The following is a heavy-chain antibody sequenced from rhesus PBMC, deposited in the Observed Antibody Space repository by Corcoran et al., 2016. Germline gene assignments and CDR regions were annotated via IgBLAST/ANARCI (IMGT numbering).Heavy chain of an antibody. CDR2: ISGSGGIT. CDR1: GGSISSKY. V-gene: IGHV4-173*01. D-gene: IGHD2-27*01. Sequence: QVQLQESGPGLVKPSETLSLTCAVSGGSISSKYWSWIRQPPGKGLEWIGRISGSGGITDYNPSLKSRVPISTDTSNNQFSLKLSSGTAADTAVYYCAREKWYVLLPYFDYWGQGVLVTVSS. J-gene: IGHJ4*01. CDR3: AREKWYVLLPYFDY.